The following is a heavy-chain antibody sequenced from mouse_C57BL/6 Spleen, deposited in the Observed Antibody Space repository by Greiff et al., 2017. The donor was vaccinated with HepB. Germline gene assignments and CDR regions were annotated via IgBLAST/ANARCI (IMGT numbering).Heavy chain of an antibody. CDR1: GFSLTSYG. CDR2: IWRGGST. CDR3: AKCSHGDYAMDY. Sequence: VQLQESGPGLVQPSQSLSITCTVSGFSLTSYGVHWVRQSPGKGLEWLGVIWRGGSTDYKAAFMSRLSITKDNSKSQVFFKMNSLQADDTAIYYCAKCSHGDYAMDYWGQGTSVTVSS. J-gene: IGHJ4*01. V-gene: IGHV2-5*01.